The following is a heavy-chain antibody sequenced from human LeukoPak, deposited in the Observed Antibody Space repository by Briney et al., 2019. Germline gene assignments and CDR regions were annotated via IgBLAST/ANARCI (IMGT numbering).Heavy chain of an antibody. CDR1: GGTFSSYA. CDR2: IIPIFGTA. V-gene: IGHV1-69*05. Sequence: SVKVSCKASGGTFSSYAISWARQAPGQGLEWMGGIIPIFGTANYAQKFQGGVTITTDESTSTAYMELSSLRSEDTAVYYCARQPNLYMVRGDHFDYWGQGTLVTVSS. J-gene: IGHJ4*02. CDR3: ARQPNLYMVRGDHFDY. D-gene: IGHD3-10*01.